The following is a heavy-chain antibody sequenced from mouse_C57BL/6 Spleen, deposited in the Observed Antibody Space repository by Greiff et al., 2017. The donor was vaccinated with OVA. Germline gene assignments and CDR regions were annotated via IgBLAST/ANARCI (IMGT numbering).Heavy chain of an antibody. Sequence: VQRVESGPELVKPGASVKMSCKASGYTFTDYYMHWVKQKPGKGLEWIGEIYPGSGNTYYNEKFKGKATLTADTSSSTAYMQLSSLTSEDSAVYFCAREGDYYGRFDYWGQGTTLTVSS. D-gene: IGHD1-1*01. CDR2: YPGSGNTY. V-gene: IGHV1-83*01. CDR3: REGDYYGRFDY. CDR1: YTFTDYYM. J-gene: IGHJ2*01.